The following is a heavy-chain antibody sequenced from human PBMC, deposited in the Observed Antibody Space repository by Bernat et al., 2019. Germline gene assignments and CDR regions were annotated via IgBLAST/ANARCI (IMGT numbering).Heavy chain of an antibody. D-gene: IGHD3-3*01. CDR3: ARDRYYDFWSGYWDPYYYYGMEV. CDR1: GFTFSSYS. V-gene: IGHV3-48*01. CDR2: ISSSSSTI. J-gene: IGHJ6*02. Sequence: EVQLVESGGGLVQPGGSLRLSCAASGFTFSSYSMNWVRQAPGKGLEWVSYISSSSSTIYYADSVKGRFTISRDNAKNSLYLQMNSLRAEDTAVYYCARDRYYDFWSGYWDPYYYYGMEVWGQGTTVTVSS.